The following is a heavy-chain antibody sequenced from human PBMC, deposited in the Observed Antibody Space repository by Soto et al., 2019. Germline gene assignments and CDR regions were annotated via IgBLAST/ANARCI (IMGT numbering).Heavy chain of an antibody. D-gene: IGHD2-2*01. CDR1: GYAFTSYA. J-gene: IGHJ4*02. CDR3: AALKVDYCSSTSCYDGPFDY. CDR2: INAGNGKT. Sequence: GASVKVSCKASGYAFTSYAMHWVRQAPGQKLEWIGWINAGNGKTKYSQKFQGRVTITRDTSASTAYMELSSLRSEDTAVYYCAALKVDYCSSTSCYDGPFDYWGQGTLVTVSS. V-gene: IGHV1-3*01.